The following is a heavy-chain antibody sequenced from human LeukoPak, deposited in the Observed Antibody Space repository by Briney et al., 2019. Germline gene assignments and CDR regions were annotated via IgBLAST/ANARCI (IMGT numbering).Heavy chain of an antibody. Sequence: SETLSLTCTVSGGSISSYYWSWIRQPAGKGLEWIGRIYTSGSTNYNPSLRSRVTMSVDTSKNQFSLKLSSVTAADTAVYYCARGQQWLVGGAFDIWGQGTMVTVSS. D-gene: IGHD6-19*01. V-gene: IGHV4-4*07. CDR1: GGSISSYY. J-gene: IGHJ3*02. CDR2: IYTSGST. CDR3: ARGQQWLVGGAFDI.